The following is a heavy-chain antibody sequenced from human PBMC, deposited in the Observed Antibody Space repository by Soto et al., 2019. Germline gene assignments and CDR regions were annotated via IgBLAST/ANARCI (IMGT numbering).Heavy chain of an antibody. CDR3: TTDSYITSIIVRFDY. D-gene: IGHD3-22*01. J-gene: IGHJ4*01. Sequence: GGSLRLSCAASGFTFSNAWINWVRQAPGKELEWVGRVKSKNDGGTTDFAAPVKGRFAISRDDSKNMVYLEMNSLQTEDTAIYYCTTDSYITSIIVRFDYWGHGTLVTVSS. CDR1: GFTFSNAW. CDR2: VKSKNDGGTT. V-gene: IGHV3-15*07.